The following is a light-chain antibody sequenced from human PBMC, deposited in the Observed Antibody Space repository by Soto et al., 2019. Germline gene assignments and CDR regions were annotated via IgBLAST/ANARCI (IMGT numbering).Light chain of an antibody. J-gene: IGLJ2*01. CDR2: EVS. CDR1: SSDVGGYNY. Sequence: QSALTQPPSASVSPGQSVTISCTGSSSDVGGYNYVSWYQQHPGQAPKLLIYEVSKRHSGVPDRLSGSKSGNTASLTVSGPQAEDEADYYCRPYGGSNTVVFGGGTKLTVL. CDR3: RPYGGSNTVV. V-gene: IGLV2-8*01.